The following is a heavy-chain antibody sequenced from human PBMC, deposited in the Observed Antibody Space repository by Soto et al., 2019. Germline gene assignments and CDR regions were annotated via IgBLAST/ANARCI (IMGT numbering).Heavy chain of an antibody. Sequence: PSDTPSPTRAVFGGSLRRGGYSWSWIRQPPGKGLEWIGYIYHSGSTYYNPSLKSRVTISVDRSKNQFSLKLSSVTAADTAVYYCARVPDYWGQGTLVTAPQ. CDR1: GGSLRRGGYS. CDR3: ARVPDY. J-gene: IGHJ4*02. CDR2: IYHSGST. V-gene: IGHV4-30-2*01.